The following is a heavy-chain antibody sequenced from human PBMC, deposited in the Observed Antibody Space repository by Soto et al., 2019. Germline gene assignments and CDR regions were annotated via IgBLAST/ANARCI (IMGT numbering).Heavy chain of an antibody. CDR1: GFTFSSYA. D-gene: IGHD3-10*01. CDR2: ISSNGGST. J-gene: IGHJ4*02. Sequence: EVQLVESGGGLVQPGGSLRLSCAASGFTFSSYAMHWVRQAPGKGLEYVSAISSNGGSTYYANSVKGRFTISRDNSKNTLYLQMGSVRTEDMAVYYCARSDSGYDFDYWGQGTLVTVSS. V-gene: IGHV3-64*01. CDR3: ARSDSGYDFDY.